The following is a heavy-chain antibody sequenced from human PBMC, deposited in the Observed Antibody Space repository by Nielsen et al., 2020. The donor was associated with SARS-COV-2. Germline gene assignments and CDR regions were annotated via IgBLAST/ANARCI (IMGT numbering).Heavy chain of an antibody. CDR3: AKDLPPEEIVGALDAFDI. V-gene: IGHV3-23*01. CDR2: ISGSGGST. J-gene: IGHJ3*02. CDR1: GFTFSSYA. Sequence: GESLKISCAASGFTFSSYAMSWVRQAPGKGLEWASAISGSGGSTYYADSVKGRFTISRDNSKNTLYLQMNSLRAEDTAVYYCAKDLPPEEIVGALDAFDIWGQGTMVTVSS. D-gene: IGHD1-26*01.